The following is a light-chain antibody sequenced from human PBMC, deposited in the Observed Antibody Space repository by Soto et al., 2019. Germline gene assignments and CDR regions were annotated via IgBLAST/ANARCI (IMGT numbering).Light chain of an antibody. J-gene: IGLJ1*01. CDR3: AAWDDSLNAYL. CDR1: SSNIGTNI. Sequence: QSVLTQPPSTSETPGQRVTISCSGSSSNIGTNIVNWYHQFPGMAAKLLIYSNNQRPSGVPDRFSGSKSGTSASLAISGLQSEDEADYYCAAWDDSLNAYLFGTGTKLTVL. V-gene: IGLV1-44*01. CDR2: SNN.